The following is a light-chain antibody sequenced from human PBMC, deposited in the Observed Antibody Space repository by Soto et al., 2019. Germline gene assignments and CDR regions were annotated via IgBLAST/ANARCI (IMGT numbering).Light chain of an antibody. J-gene: IGKJ2*01. CDR2: DAF. V-gene: IGKV3-11*01. Sequence: EIVLTQSPAALSLSPGERATLSCRASQSVSSYLAWYQQKPGQAPRLLIYDAFNRATGVPARFSGSGSGTDFTLTISSLEPEDFAVYYCQQYNDWLYTFGQGTKLEIK. CDR1: QSVSSY. CDR3: QQYNDWLYT.